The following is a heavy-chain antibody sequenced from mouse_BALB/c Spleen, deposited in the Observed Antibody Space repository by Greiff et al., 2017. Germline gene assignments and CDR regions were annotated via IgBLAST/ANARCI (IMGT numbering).Heavy chain of an antibody. CDR1: GFTFSSYG. CDR2: ISSGGSYT. Sequence: DVKLVESGGGLVQPGGSRKLSCAASGFTFSSYGMSWVRQTPDKRLEWVATISSGGSYTYYPDSVKGRFTISRDNAKNTLYLQMSSLKSEDTAMYYCARHEGDGYFDYWGQGTTLTVSS. J-gene: IGHJ2*01. CDR3: ARHEGDGYFDY. V-gene: IGHV5-6*03. D-gene: IGHD2-3*01.